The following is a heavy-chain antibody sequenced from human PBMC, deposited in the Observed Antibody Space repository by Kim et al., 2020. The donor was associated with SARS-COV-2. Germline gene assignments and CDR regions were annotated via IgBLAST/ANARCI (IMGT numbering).Heavy chain of an antibody. Sequence: KQEGSEKYNVDSVKDRFTVSRDNAENSLYLQMNSLRAEDTGVYYCSGDLDVWGKGAAVTVSS. J-gene: IGHJ6*04. V-gene: IGHV3-7*01. CDR2: KQEGSEK. CDR3: SGDLDV.